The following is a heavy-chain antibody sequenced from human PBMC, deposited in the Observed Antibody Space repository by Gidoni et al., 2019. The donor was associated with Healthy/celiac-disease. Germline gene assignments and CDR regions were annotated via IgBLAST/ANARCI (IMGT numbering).Heavy chain of an antibody. D-gene: IGHD7-27*01. CDR1: GFTFSSYS. V-gene: IGHV3-30-3*01. CDR2: ISFDGSNK. CDR3: ARGEAWADY. J-gene: IGHJ4*02. Sequence: QVQLVESGGGVVQPGRSLRLSCAASGFTFSSYSMHWVRQAPGKGLEWVAVISFDGSNKYYADLVKGRFTISRDNSKNTLYLQMNSLRAEDTALYYCARGEAWADYLGQGTLVTVSS.